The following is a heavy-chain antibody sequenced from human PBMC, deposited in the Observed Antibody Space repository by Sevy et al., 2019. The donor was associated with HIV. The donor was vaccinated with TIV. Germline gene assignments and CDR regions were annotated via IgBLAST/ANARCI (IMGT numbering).Heavy chain of an antibody. Sequence: ASVKVSCKASGYTFTSYGISWVRQAPGQGLEGMGWISAYNGNTNYAQKLQGRVTMTTDTSTGTAYMELRSLRSDDTAVYYCARERYCSGGSCYSDYYYGMDVWGQGTTVTVSS. J-gene: IGHJ6*02. V-gene: IGHV1-18*01. D-gene: IGHD2-15*01. CDR3: ARERYCSGGSCYSDYYYGMDV. CDR2: ISAYNGNT. CDR1: GYTFTSYG.